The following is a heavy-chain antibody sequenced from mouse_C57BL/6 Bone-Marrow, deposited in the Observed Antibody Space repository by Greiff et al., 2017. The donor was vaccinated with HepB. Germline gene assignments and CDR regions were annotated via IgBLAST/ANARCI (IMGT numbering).Heavy chain of an antibody. V-gene: IGHV1-19*01. D-gene: IGHD6-2*01. Sequence: VHVKQSGPVLVKPGASVKMSCKASGYTFTDYYMNWVKQSHGKSLEWIGVINPYNGGTSYNQKFKGKATLTVDKSSSTAYMELNSLTSEDSAVYYCARRGVVSYVDVWGTGTTVTVSS. CDR1: GYTFTDYY. J-gene: IGHJ1*03. CDR3: ARRGVVSYVDV. CDR2: INPYNGGT.